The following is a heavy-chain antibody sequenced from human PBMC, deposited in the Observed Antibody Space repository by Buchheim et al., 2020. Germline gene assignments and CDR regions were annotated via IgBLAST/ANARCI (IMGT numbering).Heavy chain of an antibody. J-gene: IGHJ6*02. CDR2: IYYSGST. CDR3: ARVTPPENYYGSGSYYKGYYYGMDV. D-gene: IGHD3-10*01. CDR1: GGSISSGDYY. Sequence: QVQLQESGPGLVKPSQTLSLTCTVSGGSISSGDYYWSWIRQPPGKGLEWIGYIYYSGSTYYNPSLKSRVTISVDTSKNQFSLKLSSVTAADTAVYYCARVTPPENYYGSGSYYKGYYYGMDVWGQGTT. V-gene: IGHV4-30-4*01.